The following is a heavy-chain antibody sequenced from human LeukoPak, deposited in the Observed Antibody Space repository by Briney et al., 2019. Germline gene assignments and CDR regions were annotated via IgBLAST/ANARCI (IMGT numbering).Heavy chain of an antibody. Sequence: SETLSLTCTVSGGSISSYYWSWIRQTPGKGLEWIGDIYYSGSTNYNPSLKSRVTISLDTSKSQFSLKLTSVTAADTAVYYCARLYGYTYGHGGMDVWGQGTTVTVSS. CDR1: GGSISSYY. D-gene: IGHD5-18*01. CDR2: IYYSGST. V-gene: IGHV4-59*08. CDR3: ARLYGYTYGHGGMDV. J-gene: IGHJ6*02.